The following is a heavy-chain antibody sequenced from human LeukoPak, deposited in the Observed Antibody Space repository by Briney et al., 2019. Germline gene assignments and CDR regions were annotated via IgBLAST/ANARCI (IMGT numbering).Heavy chain of an antibody. CDR3: ARVTAHDYYYYGMDV. CDR1: GFTFSSYE. CDR2: ISRSGSNI. J-gene: IGHJ6*02. D-gene: IGHD5-18*01. Sequence: GGSLRLSCAASGFTFSSYEMNWVRQAPGKGLEWVSYISRSGSNIYYADSVKGRFTISRDNAKNSLYLQVNSLRAEDTAVYYCARVTAHDYYYYGMDVWGQGTTVTVSS. V-gene: IGHV3-48*03.